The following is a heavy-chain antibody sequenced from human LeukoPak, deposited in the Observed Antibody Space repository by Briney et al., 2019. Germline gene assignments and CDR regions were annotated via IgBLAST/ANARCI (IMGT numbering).Heavy chain of an antibody. J-gene: IGHJ4*02. CDR2: IYTSGST. Sequence: SETLSLTCTVSGGSISSFYWSWIRQPAGKGLEWIGRIYTSGSTDYNPSLKSRVTMSVDTSKNQFSLELSSVTAVDTAVYYCARGPPPDFDCWGQGTLVTVSS. CDR3: ARGPPPDFDC. V-gene: IGHV4-4*07. CDR1: GGSISSFY.